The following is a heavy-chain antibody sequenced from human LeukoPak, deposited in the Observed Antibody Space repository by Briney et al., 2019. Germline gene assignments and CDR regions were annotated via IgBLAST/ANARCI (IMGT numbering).Heavy chain of an antibody. Sequence: PGGSLRLSCAASGFTFSSYEMNWVRQAPGKGLEWVSYISSSGRTIYYADSVKGRFTISRDNAKNSLYLQMNSLRAEDTAVYYRASAGGSISFDPWGQGTLVTVSS. D-gene: IGHD3-10*01. CDR3: ASAGGSISFDP. CDR1: GFTFSSYE. V-gene: IGHV3-48*03. J-gene: IGHJ5*02. CDR2: ISSSGRTI.